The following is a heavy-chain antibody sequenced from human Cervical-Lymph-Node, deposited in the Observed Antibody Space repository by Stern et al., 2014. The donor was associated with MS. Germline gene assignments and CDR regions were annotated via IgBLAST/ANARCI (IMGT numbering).Heavy chain of an antibody. Sequence: QLQLQESGPGLVKPSETLSLTCTVSGGSVSSGSYYWSWIRQPPGKGLEWIGYIYYSGSTNYNPSLKSRVTISVDTSKNQFSLKLSSVTAADTAVYYCARYSLCSGGSCYLSGPTINWFDPWGQGTLVTVSS. CDR1: GGSVSSGSYY. D-gene: IGHD2-15*01. J-gene: IGHJ5*02. V-gene: IGHV4-61*01. CDR3: ARYSLCSGGSCYLSGPTINWFDP. CDR2: IYYSGST.